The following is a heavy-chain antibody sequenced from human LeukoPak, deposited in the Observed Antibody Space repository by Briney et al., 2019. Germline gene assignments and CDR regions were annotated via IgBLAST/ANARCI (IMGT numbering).Heavy chain of an antibody. CDR1: GYTLTELS. CDR3: ASLADYDSSGYSFDY. D-gene: IGHD3-22*01. J-gene: IGHJ4*02. CDR2: MNPNSGNT. V-gene: IGHV1-8*01. Sequence: ASVKVSCKVSGYTLTELSMHWVRQATGQGLEWMGWMNPNSGNTGYAQKFQGRVTMTRNTSISTAYMELSSLRSEDTAVYYCASLADYDSSGYSFDYWGQGTLVTVSS.